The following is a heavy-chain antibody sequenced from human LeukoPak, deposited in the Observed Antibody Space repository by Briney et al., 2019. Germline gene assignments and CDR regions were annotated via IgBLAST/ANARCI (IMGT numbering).Heavy chain of an antibody. CDR2: IYYSGST. D-gene: IGHD4-17*01. CDR3: ASLATDYGDYAGHAFDI. CDR1: GGSISSGGYY. Sequence: SETLSLTCTVSGGSISSGGYYWSWIRQHPGKGLEWIGYIYYSGSTYYNPSLKSRVTISVDTSKNQFSLKLSSVTAADTAVYYCASLATDYGDYAGHAFDIWGQGTMVTVSS. V-gene: IGHV4-31*03. J-gene: IGHJ3*02.